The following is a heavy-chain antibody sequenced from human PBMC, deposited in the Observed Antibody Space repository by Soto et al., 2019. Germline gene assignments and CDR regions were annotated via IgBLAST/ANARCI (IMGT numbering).Heavy chain of an antibody. CDR3: ATPGPTVTQQVDY. D-gene: IGHD4-17*01. CDR1: GFTFSSYA. CDR2: ISGSGGST. Sequence: PGGSLRLCCAASGFTFSSYAMSGVRQDPGKGLEWVSAISGSGGSTYYADSVKGRFTISRDNSKNTLYLQMNSLRAEDTAVYYCATPGPTVTQQVDYWGQGTLVTVSS. J-gene: IGHJ4*02. V-gene: IGHV3-23*01.